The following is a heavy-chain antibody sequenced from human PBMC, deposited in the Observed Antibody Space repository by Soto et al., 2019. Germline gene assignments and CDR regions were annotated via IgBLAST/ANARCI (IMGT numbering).Heavy chain of an antibody. CDR1: GGSVSSYSAG. V-gene: IGHV6-1*01. J-gene: IGHJ4*01. CDR3: ARGEQYSGRIFDY. CDR2: TYYRSKWYY. D-gene: IGHD1-26*01. Sequence: SHALSLTDAISGGSVSSYSAGRNRVKQSPSRGLEWLGRTYYRSKWYYEYAVSVRGRITINPDTSKNQYSLQLNSVTPEDTAVYFCARGEQYSGRIFDYWGQGTLVTVSS.